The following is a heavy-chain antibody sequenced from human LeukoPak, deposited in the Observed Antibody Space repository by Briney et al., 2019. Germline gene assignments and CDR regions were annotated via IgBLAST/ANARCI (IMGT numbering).Heavy chain of an antibody. J-gene: IGHJ5*02. Sequence: ASVKVSCKASGYTFTDYYIHWVRHAPGQGLEWMGWINLNSGDTYYAQNFQDRVTMTGDTSISTAYLELSSLRSDDTAVFYCARSYFDVLTNYYMWLAPWGQGTLVTVSS. CDR2: INLNSGDT. V-gene: IGHV1-2*02. D-gene: IGHD3-9*01. CDR3: ARSYFDVLTNYYMWLAP. CDR1: GYTFTDYY.